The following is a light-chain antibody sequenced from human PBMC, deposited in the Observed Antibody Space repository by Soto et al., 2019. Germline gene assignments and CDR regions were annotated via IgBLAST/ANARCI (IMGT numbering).Light chain of an antibody. Sequence: DIQMTQSPSSLSASVGDRVTITCQASQDISNYLNWYQQKPGKAPKLLIYDASNLGTGVPSRFSGSGSGTDFTFTISSLQPEDIATYYCRQYDNLPPFTFGPGTKVDIK. J-gene: IGKJ3*01. CDR2: DAS. V-gene: IGKV1-33*01. CDR3: RQYDNLPPFT. CDR1: QDISNY.